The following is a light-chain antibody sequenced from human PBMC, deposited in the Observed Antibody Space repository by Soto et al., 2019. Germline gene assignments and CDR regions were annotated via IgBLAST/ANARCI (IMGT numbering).Light chain of an antibody. J-gene: IGKJ5*01. CDR1: QSFRGL. V-gene: IGKV3-11*01. Sequence: VLTQSPVTLSLSPGERATLSCRSSQSFRGLLAWYQQKPGQAPRLLIYDAYNMATGIPPRFSGSGSGTYFTITISSLAPEDAVVYYCQQRHMWPITFGQGTRLEIK. CDR2: DAY. CDR3: QQRHMWPIT.